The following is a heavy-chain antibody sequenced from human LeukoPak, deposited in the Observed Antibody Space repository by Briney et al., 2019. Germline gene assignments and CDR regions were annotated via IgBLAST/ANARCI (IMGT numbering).Heavy chain of an antibody. D-gene: IGHD2-21*01. J-gene: IGHJ3*02. CDR1: GYTFTGYY. CDR2: INPNSGGT. V-gene: IGHV1-2*03. Sequence: LGASVKVSCKASGYTFTGYYMHWVRQAPGQGLEWMGWINPNSGGTNYAQKFQGRVTMTRDTSISTAYMELSRLRSDDTAVYYCARVDLHIPEGAFDIWGQGTMVTVSS. CDR3: ARVDLHIPEGAFDI.